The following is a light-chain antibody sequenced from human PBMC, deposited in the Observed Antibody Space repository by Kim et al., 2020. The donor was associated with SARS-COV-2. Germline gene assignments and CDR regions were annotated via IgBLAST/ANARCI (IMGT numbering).Light chain of an antibody. CDR1: QSVSSSF. J-gene: IGKJ1*01. V-gene: IGKV3-20*01. CDR2: GAS. Sequence: SPGERATLSCRASQSVSSSFLAWYQQKPGQAPRLLIYGASSRATGVPDRFSGSGSGTDFTLTISRLEPEDFALYYCQHYGSSPQAFGQGTKVDIK. CDR3: QHYGSSPQA.